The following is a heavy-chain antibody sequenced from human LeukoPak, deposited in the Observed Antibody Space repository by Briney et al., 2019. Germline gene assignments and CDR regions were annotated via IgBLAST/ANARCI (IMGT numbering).Heavy chain of an antibody. D-gene: IGHD1-26*01. J-gene: IGHJ4*02. V-gene: IGHV1-69-2*01. Sequence: ASVKVSCKASGYSFIDYFIHWVQQAPGKGVEGMGRINVEDGDTIYAENFQGRVTMTADTSTETAYMEMSSLRSGDTAIYYCATFSGSSTYSFDNWGQGTLITVSS. CDR3: ATFSGSSTYSFDN. CDR1: GYSFIDYF. CDR2: INVEDGDT.